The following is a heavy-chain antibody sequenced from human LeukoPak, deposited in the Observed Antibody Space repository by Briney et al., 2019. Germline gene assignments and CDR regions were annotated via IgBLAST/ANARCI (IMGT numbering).Heavy chain of an antibody. V-gene: IGHV1-2*02. D-gene: IGHD2-15*01. CDR3: ASEANCNGGRCSCERVAS. CDR1: GYTFTSYY. J-gene: IGHJ5*01. Sequence: ASVKVSCKAAGYTFTSYYMLRMRQAPGQGLEWMGWIDTSNGATNYAQKFQGRATISRDTSIGTAYMELANLISDDTAIYYCASEANCNGGRCSCERVASWGQGTLVTVSS. CDR2: IDTSNGAT.